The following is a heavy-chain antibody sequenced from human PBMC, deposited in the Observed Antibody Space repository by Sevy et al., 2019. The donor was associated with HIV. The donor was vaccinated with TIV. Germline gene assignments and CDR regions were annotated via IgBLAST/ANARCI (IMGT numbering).Heavy chain of an antibody. CDR1: GGTIVSSGHY. CDR2: IYYNGHT. D-gene: IGHD5-12*01. J-gene: IGHJ6*02. Sequence: SETLSLTCSVSGGTIVSSGHYWGWMRQTPGKGLEWIGSIYYNGHTYYNSSLKSRLTISIDTSKNQFSLNVGSVTAADTGLYFCARDAGGYDYDYGLDVWGQGTTVTVSS. CDR3: ARDAGGYDYDYGLDV. V-gene: IGHV4-39*02.